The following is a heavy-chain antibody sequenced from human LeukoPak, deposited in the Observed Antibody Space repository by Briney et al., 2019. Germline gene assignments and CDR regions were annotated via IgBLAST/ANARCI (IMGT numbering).Heavy chain of an antibody. V-gene: IGHV1-8*01. CDR3: ATGIGSGYARNY. Sequence: GASVKVSCKASGYTFTSYDINWVRQATGQGLEWMGWMNPNSGNTGYAQKFQGRVTMTRSTSISTAYMELSSLRSEDTAAYYCATGIGSGYARNYWGQGTLVTVSS. D-gene: IGHD5-12*01. CDR1: GYTFTSYD. J-gene: IGHJ4*02. CDR2: MNPNSGNT.